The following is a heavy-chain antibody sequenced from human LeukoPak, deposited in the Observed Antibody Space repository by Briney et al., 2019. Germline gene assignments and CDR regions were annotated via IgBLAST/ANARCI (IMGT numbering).Heavy chain of an antibody. CDR3: ARGPPNWGYDY. CDR1: GYTFTSYG. D-gene: IGHD7-27*01. Sequence: GASVKVSCKASGYTFTSYGINWVRQATGQGPEWMGWVSPNSGNTGYAQKFQGRVTMTRSTSMSTAYMELSSLRSEDTAVYYCARGPPNWGYDYWGQGTLVTVSS. J-gene: IGHJ4*02. CDR2: VSPNSGNT. V-gene: IGHV1-8*02.